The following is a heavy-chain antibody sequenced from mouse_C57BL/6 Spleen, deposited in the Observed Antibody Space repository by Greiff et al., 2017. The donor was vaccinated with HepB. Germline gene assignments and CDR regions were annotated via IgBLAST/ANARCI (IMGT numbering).Heavy chain of an antibody. CDR2: IHPNSGST. D-gene: IGHD1-1*01. Sequence: QVQLKQPGAELVKPGASVKLSCKASGYTFTSYWMHWVKQRPGQGLEWIGMIHPNSGSTNYNEKFKSKATLTVDKSSSTAYMQLSSLTSEDSAVYYCASKYYGSSPYWYFDVWGTGTTVTVSS. CDR1: GYTFTSYW. V-gene: IGHV1-64*01. J-gene: IGHJ1*03. CDR3: ASKYYGSSPYWYFDV.